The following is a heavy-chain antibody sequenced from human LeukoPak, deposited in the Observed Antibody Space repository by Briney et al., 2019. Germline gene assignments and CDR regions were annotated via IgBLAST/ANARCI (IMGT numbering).Heavy chain of an antibody. Sequence: GASVKVPCKASGYTFTGYYMHWVRQAPGQGLEWMGWINPNSGGTNYAQKFQGRVTMTRNTSISTAYMELSSLRSEDTAVYYCASLGEYSSSSLDYWGRGTLVTVSS. J-gene: IGHJ4*02. CDR2: INPNSGGT. CDR1: GYTFTGYY. CDR3: ASLGEYSSSSLDY. D-gene: IGHD6-6*01. V-gene: IGHV1-2*02.